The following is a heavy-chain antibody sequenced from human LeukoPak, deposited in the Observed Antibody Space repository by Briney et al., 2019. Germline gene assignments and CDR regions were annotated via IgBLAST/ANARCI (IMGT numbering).Heavy chain of an antibody. CDR1: GYTFTGYY. V-gene: IGHV1-2*02. D-gene: IGHD2-8*02. J-gene: IGHJ4*01. CDR3: AREGYCTGGTCFDN. CDR2: INPNSGGT. Sequence: GASVKVSCKASGYTFTGYYLHWVRQAPGQGLEWMGWINPNSGGTDYAQKFQGRVTTTRDTSISTVYMELSRLRSDDTAVYYRAREGYCTGGTCFDNWGQGTLVTVSS.